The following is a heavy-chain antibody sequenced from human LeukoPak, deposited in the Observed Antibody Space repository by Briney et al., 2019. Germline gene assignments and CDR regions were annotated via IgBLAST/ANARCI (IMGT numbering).Heavy chain of an antibody. CDR2: IYDRGSNT. D-gene: IGHD6-19*01. CDR3: ARDRPGIAVAGDAFDI. J-gene: IGHJ3*02. Sequence: PSETLSLTCTVSGGSISSYYWSWIRQPPGKGLERIGYIYDRGSNTNYNPSLKSRVTISVDTSKNQFSLKLRSVTAADTAVYYCARDRPGIAVAGDAFDIWGQGTMVTVSS. V-gene: IGHV4-59*01. CDR1: GGSISSYY.